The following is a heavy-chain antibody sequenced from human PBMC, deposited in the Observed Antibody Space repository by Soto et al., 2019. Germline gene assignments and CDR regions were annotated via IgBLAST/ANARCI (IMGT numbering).Heavy chain of an antibody. J-gene: IGHJ4*02. D-gene: IGHD2-8*01. CDR2: ISAYNGNT. V-gene: IGHV1-18*01. Sequence: ASVKVSCKASGYTFTSYGISWVRQAPGQGLEWMGWISAYNGNTNYAQKLQGRVTMTTDTSTSTAYMELRSLRSDDTAVYYCARGADLGYCTNGVCYALDYWGQGTLVTVSS. CDR3: ARGADLGYCTNGVCYALDY. CDR1: GYTFTSYG.